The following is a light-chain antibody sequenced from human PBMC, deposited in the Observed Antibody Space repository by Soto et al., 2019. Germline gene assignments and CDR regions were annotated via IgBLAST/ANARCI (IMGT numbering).Light chain of an antibody. CDR1: QSVSRSY. CDR2: GAS. Sequence: EIVLTQSPGTLSLSPGDRATLSCRASQSVSRSYLAWYQQKPGQAPGLLIYGASNRASGIPDRFSGSGSGTDFTLTTSSLRPEVFAVNYCQKCSRLPFTFGPGTRVDIK. CDR3: QKCSRLPFT. J-gene: IGKJ3*01. V-gene: IGKV3-20*01.